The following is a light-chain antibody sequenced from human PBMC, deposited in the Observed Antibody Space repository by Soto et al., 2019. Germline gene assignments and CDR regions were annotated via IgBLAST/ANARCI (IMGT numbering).Light chain of an antibody. J-gene: IGLJ1*01. CDR3: CSHAGSYTYV. CDR1: SSDVGGYKY. CDR2: DVN. Sequence: QSALTQPRSVSGSPGQSVTISCAGTSSDVGGYKYVSWYQQHPGKAPKVMIYDVNERPSGVPDRFSGSKSGNTASLTISGLQAEDEADYYCCSHAGSYTYVFGTGTKLTVL. V-gene: IGLV2-11*01.